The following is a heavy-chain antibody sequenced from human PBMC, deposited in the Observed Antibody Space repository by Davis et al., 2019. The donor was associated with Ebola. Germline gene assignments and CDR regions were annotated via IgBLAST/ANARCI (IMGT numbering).Heavy chain of an antibody. D-gene: IGHD3-3*01. CDR3: ARRRITIFGVVIGTGIRGGMDV. Sequence: GSLRLSCTVSGGSISSYYWSWIRQPPGKGLEWIGYIYYSGSTNYNPSLKSRVTISVDTSKNQFSLKLSSVTAADTAVYYCARRRITIFGVVIGTGIRGGMDVWGQGTTVTVSS. J-gene: IGHJ6*02. CDR2: IYYSGST. CDR1: GGSISSYY. V-gene: IGHV4-59*12.